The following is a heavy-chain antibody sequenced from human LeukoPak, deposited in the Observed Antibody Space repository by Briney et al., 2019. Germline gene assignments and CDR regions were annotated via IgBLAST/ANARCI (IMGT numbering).Heavy chain of an antibody. J-gene: IGHJ4*02. CDR3: ARGTRYCSGGSCQSGFYYFDY. CDR1: GYTFTSYD. Sequence: GASVKVSCKASGYTFTSYDINWVRQATGQGLEWMGWISAYNGNTNYAQKLQGRVTMTTDTSTSTAYMELRSLRSDDTAVYYCARGTRYCSGGSCQSGFYYFDYWGQGTLVTVSS. V-gene: IGHV1-18*01. CDR2: ISAYNGNT. D-gene: IGHD2-15*01.